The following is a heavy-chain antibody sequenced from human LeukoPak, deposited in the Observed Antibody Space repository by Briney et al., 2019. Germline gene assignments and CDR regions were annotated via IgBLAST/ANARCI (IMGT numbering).Heavy chain of an antibody. CDR2: INHSGST. Sequence: ETLSLTCAVYGGSFSGYYWSWIRQPPGKGLEWIGEINHSGSTKYNPSLKSRVTVSVDTSKNQFSLKLSSVTAADTAVYYCAYSTVVTRGYYWGQGTLVTVSS. J-gene: IGHJ4*02. CDR1: GGSFSGYY. CDR3: AYSTVVTRGYY. D-gene: IGHD4-23*01. V-gene: IGHV4-34*01.